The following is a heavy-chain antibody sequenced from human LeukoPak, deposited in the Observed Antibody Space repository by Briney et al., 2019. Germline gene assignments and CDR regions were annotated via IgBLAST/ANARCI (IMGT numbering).Heavy chain of an antibody. J-gene: IGHJ4*02. CDR1: GFPFSSYG. V-gene: IGHV3-30*02. CDR3: AKENTSEGYRHFYS. D-gene: IGHD2-2*02. Sequence: GGSLRLLCTASGFPFSSYGMQWVRQAPGKGLEWVACIRYDENTKYYADSVKGRFTVPRDNSENTLFLQMNSLRAEDTAVYYCAKENTSEGYRHFYSSGQGTLVTVSS. CDR2: IRYDENTK.